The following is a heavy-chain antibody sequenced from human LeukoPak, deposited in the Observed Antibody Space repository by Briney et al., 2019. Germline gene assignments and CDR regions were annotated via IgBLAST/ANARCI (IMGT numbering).Heavy chain of an antibody. CDR3: ARVNINNWHSCDY. CDR2: IYHSGSP. J-gene: IGHJ4*02. V-gene: IGHV4-4*02. CDR1: GGSISSNNW. Sequence: SETLSLTCAVSGGSISSNNWWGWVRPPPGKGLEWIGEIYHSGSPNYNPSLKSRVTISVDKSRNHFSLNLSSVPAADTAVYYCARVNINNWHSCDYWGQGTLVTVSS. D-gene: IGHD1-1*01.